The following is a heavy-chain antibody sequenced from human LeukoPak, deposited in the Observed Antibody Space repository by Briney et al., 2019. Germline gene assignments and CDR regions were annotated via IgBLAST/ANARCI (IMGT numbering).Heavy chain of an antibody. V-gene: IGHV1-18*01. CDR2: ISPDNGNT. J-gene: IGHJ4*02. D-gene: IGHD3-3*01. CDR1: GNTFTTYG. CDR3: AREGPYDFWSGTPPGDY. Sequence: GASVKVSCKVSGNTFTTYGISWVRQAPGQGLEWMGWISPDNGNTNYAQNLQGRVTLTTDTSTSTAYMELRSLRSDDTAVYYCAREGPYDFWSGTPPGDYWGQGTLVTVSS.